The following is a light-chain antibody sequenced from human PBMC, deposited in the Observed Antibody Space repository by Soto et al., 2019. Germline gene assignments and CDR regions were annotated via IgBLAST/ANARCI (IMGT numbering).Light chain of an antibody. J-gene: IGKJ1*01. CDR3: QQYDSWPWT. CDR2: GAS. CDR1: QTISGT. Sequence: EIVMTQSPATLSVSPGGRATLSCRASQTISGTLDWYQKKPGQAPRLLIHGASRRHSGFPARFSGSGSGTDFTLTISSLHSEDFEVYYCQQYDSWPWTFGQGTKVEIK. V-gene: IGKV3-15*01.